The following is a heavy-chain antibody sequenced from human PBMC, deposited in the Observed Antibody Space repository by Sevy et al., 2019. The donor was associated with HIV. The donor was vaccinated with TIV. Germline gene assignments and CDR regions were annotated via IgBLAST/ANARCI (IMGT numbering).Heavy chain of an antibody. CDR1: GFTFSSYA. CDR3: ARVLRYFDWLLLPTYYYGMDV. J-gene: IGHJ6*02. CDR2: ISYDGSNK. D-gene: IGHD3-9*01. Sequence: GGSLRLSCAASGFTFSSYAMHWVRQAPGKGLEWVAVISYDGSNKYYADSVKGRFTISRDNSKNTLYLQMNSLRAEDTAVYYCARVLRYFDWLLLPTYYYGMDVWGQRSKVTV. V-gene: IGHV3-30-3*01.